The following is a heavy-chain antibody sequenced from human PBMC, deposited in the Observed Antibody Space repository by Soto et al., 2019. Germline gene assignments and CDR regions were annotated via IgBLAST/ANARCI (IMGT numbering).Heavy chain of an antibody. J-gene: IGHJ6*02. CDR1: GGTFSSYA. Sequence: QVQLVQSGAEVKKPGSSVKVSCKASGGTFSSYAISWVRQAPGQGLEWMGGIIPIFGTANYAQKFQGRVTTTADESTSTAYMELSSLRSEDTAVYYCARDLQTRATTVSRRNYYYGMDVWGQGTTVTVSS. CDR3: ARDLQTRATTVSRRNYYYGMDV. CDR2: IIPIFGTA. V-gene: IGHV1-69*01. D-gene: IGHD5-12*01.